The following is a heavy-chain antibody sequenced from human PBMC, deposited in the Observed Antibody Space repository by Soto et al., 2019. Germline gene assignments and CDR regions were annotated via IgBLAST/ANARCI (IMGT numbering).Heavy chain of an antibody. CDR3: ARTAPMDAGDKYYYDF. CDR2: IIPFFGTA. J-gene: IGHJ4*02. V-gene: IGHV1-69*01. CDR1: GGTFSTFG. Sequence: QVQLVQSGAEVKKTGSSVKVSCKTSGGTFSTFGISWVRQAPGQGLEWMGGIIPFFGTAEYSQKFEDRITITADESTNTVYMDLRSLNSEDTAIYYCARTAPMDAGDKYYYDFWGQGALVTVSS. D-gene: IGHD3-16*01.